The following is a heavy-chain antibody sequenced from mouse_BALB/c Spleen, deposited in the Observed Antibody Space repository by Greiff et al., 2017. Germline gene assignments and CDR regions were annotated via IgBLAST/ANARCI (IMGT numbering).Heavy chain of an antibody. J-gene: IGHJ4*01. V-gene: IGHV14-3*02. D-gene: IGHD2-3*01. CDR1: GFNIQDTY. CDR3: ARYDGYYEDYYAMDY. Sequence: VQLQQSGAELVKPGASVKLSCTASGFNIQDTYMHWVKQRPEQGLEWIGRIDPANGNTKYDPKFQGKATITADTSSNTAYLQLSSLTSEDTAVYYCARYDGYYEDYYAMDYWGQGTSVTVSS. CDR2: IDPANGNT.